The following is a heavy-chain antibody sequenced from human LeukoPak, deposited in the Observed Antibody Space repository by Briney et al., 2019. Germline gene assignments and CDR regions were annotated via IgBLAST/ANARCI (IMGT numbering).Heavy chain of an antibody. CDR2: INPNSGGT. D-gene: IGHD1-26*01. Sequence: GASVKVSCKPSGYTFTGYYIQWMRQAPRQGLEWMGWINPNSGGTNYAQKFQGRVTMTRDTSISTAYMELSSLRSDDTAVYYCARDNSVGDYAWWFDPWGQGTLVTVSS. J-gene: IGHJ5*02. V-gene: IGHV1-2*02. CDR1: GYTFTGYY. CDR3: ARDNSVGDYAWWFDP.